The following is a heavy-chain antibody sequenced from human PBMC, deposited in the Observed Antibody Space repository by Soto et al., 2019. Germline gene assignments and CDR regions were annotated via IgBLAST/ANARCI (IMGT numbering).Heavy chain of an antibody. J-gene: IGHJ4*02. CDR3: AKSGYSDPFEEYYFDY. V-gene: IGHV3-23*01. D-gene: IGHD3-10*01. CDR2: ISASGSNT. Sequence: GGSLRLSCAASGFRFNTYAMSWVRQALGKGLEWVSSISASGSNTYYADSVQDRFTISRDNFRLTLDLHMNNLRAEDTAVYYCAKSGYSDPFEEYYFDYWGQGTLVTVSS. CDR1: GFRFNTYA.